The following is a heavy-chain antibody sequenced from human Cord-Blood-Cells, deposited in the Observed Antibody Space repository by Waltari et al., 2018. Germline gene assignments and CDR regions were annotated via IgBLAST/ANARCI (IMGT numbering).Heavy chain of an antibody. CDR3: ARALRWNENWFDP. Sequence: QVQLQESGPGLVKPSGTLSLTCAVSGGSISSSNWWIGEIYHSGSTNYNPSLKSRVTISVDKSKHQFSLKLSSVTAADTAVYYCARALRWNENWFDPWGQGTLVTVSS. CDR1: GGSISSSNW. V-gene: IGHV4-4*02. J-gene: IGHJ5*02. CDR2: IYHSGST. D-gene: IGHD1-1*01.